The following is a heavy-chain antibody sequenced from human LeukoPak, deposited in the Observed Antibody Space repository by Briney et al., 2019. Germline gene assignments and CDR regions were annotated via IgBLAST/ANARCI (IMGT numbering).Heavy chain of an antibody. CDR3: ARERLSDYYDSSGFYP. V-gene: IGHV3-48*02. D-gene: IGHD3-22*01. CDR1: GFTFSNYG. J-gene: IGHJ5*02. Sequence: PGGSLRLSCAASGFTFSNYGMHWVRQAPGKGLEWLSYITSSSTTIYYADSVRGRFTVSRDNAKNSLYLQMNSLRDEDTAVYYCARERLSDYYDSSGFYPWGQGTLVTVSS. CDR2: ITSSSTTI.